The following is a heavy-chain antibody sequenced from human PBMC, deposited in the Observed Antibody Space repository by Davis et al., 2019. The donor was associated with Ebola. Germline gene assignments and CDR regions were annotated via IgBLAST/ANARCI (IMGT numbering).Heavy chain of an antibody. CDR2: ISAYNGNT. CDR1: GYTFTSYG. CDR3: ARVRGIYGDYDYFDY. J-gene: IGHJ4*02. Sequence: AASVKVSCKASGYTFTSYGISWVRQAPGQGLEWMGWISAYNGNTNYAQKLQGRVTMTTDTSTSTAYMELSSLRSEDTAVYYCARVRGIYGDYDYFDYWGQGTLVTVSS. D-gene: IGHD4-17*01. V-gene: IGHV1-18*01.